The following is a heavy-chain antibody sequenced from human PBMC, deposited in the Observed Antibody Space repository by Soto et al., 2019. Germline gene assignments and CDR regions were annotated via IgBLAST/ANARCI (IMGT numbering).Heavy chain of an antibody. CDR3: ARELYGDYAFDI. V-gene: IGHV1-18*01. CDR2: ISAYNGNT. CDR1: GYTFTSYY. Sequence: ASVKVSCKASGYTFTSYYISWVRQAPGQGLEWMGWISAYNGNTNYAQKLQGRVTMTTDTSTSTAYMELRSLRSDDTAVYYCARELYGDYAFDIWGQGTMVTVSS. D-gene: IGHD4-17*01. J-gene: IGHJ3*02.